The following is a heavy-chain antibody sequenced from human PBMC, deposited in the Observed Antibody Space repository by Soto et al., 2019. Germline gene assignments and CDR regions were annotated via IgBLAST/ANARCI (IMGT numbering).Heavy chain of an antibody. V-gene: IGHV1-69*01. J-gene: IGHJ4*02. CDR2: IIPIFGTA. D-gene: IGHD3-22*01. CDR3: ARGWGYDSNDYYYAY. CDR1: GGTFSRHA. Sequence: QVQLVQSGAEVRKPGSSVKVSCKASGGTFSRHAIRWVRQAPGQGLEWMGGIIPIFGTANHAQKFQGRVTIIADESTSTVYMELSSLRSEDTAMYYGARGWGYDSNDYYYAYWGQGTLVIVSS.